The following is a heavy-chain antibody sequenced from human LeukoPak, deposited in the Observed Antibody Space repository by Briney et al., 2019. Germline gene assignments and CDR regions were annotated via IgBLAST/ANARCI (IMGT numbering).Heavy chain of an antibody. V-gene: IGHV3-74*01. Sequence: PGGSLRLSCAASGFTFSSYWMHWVRQAPGKWLVWVSRINSDGSSTSYADSVKGRFTISRDNAKNTLYLQMNSLRAEDTAVYYCAREDSSGWYVVVDYWGQGTLVTVSS. CDR1: GFTFSSYW. CDR2: INSDGSST. CDR3: AREDSSGWYVVVDY. J-gene: IGHJ4*02. D-gene: IGHD6-19*01.